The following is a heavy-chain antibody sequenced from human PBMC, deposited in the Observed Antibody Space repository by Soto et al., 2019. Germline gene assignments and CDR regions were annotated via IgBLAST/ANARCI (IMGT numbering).Heavy chain of an antibody. V-gene: IGHV3-74*01. Sequence: EVQLVESGGGLLQPGGSLTLSCTASGFTFSNYWMHWVRQAPGKGLVWVSRTKSDGSGTSYTDSVKGRFTISRDNAYNTLYLQMSNLRAEDTAVYYGASGGFDYGPGGMDVWGKGTTVIVSS. CDR2: TKSDGSGT. J-gene: IGHJ6*04. D-gene: IGHD3-10*01. CDR3: ASGGFDYGPGGMDV. CDR1: GFTFSNYW.